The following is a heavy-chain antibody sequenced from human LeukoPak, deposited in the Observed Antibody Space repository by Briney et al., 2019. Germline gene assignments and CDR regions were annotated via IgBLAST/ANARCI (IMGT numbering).Heavy chain of an antibody. Sequence: SQTLSLTCTVSGGSISSGGYYWSWIRQHPGKGLEWIGYIYYSGSTYYNPSLKSRVTISVDTSKNQFSLKLSSVTAADTAVYYCASLTRRYFALDYWGQGTLVTVSS. CDR2: IYYSGST. J-gene: IGHJ4*02. CDR3: ASLTRRYFALDY. V-gene: IGHV4-31*03. D-gene: IGHD3-9*01. CDR1: GGSISSGGYY.